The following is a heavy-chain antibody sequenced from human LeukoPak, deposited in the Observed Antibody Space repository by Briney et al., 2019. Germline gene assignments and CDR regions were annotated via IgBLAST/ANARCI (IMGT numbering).Heavy chain of an antibody. CDR2: IHYSGST. V-gene: IGHV4-39*07. Sequence: SETLSLTCTVSGGSISSSSYYWGWIRQPTGKGLEWIGIIHYSGSTYYNPSLKSRVTISVDTSKNQFSLKLSSVTAADTAVYYCARVPLSDYSSGWCDYWGQGTLVTVSS. J-gene: IGHJ4*02. D-gene: IGHD6-19*01. CDR1: GGSISSSSYY. CDR3: ARVPLSDYSSGWCDY.